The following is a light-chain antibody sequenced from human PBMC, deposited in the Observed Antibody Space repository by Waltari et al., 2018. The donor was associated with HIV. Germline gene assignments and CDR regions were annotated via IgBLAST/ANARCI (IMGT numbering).Light chain of an antibody. Sequence: QSALTQPASVSGSPGQSITISCTGTSSDVGGINILSWYQQHPGKAPKLMIYEGSKRPSGVSNRFSGSKSGNTASLTISGLQAEDEADYYCCSYAGTNWVFGGGTKLTVL. J-gene: IGLJ3*02. CDR1: SSDVGGINI. CDR3: CSYAGTNWV. CDR2: EGS. V-gene: IGLV2-23*01.